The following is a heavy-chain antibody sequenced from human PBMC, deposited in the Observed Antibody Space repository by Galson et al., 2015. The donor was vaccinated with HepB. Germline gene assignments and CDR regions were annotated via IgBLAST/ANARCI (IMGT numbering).Heavy chain of an antibody. CDR2: IKQDGSEK. Sequence: SLRLSCAASGFTFSSYWMSWVRQAPGKGLEWVANIKQDGSEKYYVDSVKGRFTISRDNAKNSLYLQMNSLRAEDTAVYYCARDQIVVVPAAMAPNYYYYGMDVWGQGTTVTVSS. D-gene: IGHD2-2*01. J-gene: IGHJ6*02. V-gene: IGHV3-7*03. CDR3: ARDQIVVVPAAMAPNYYYYGMDV. CDR1: GFTFSSYW.